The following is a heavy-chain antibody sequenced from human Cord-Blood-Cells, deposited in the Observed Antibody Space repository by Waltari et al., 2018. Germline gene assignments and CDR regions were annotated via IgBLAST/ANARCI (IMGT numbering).Heavy chain of an antibody. CDR2: INPNSGGT. Sequence: QVQLVQSGAEVKKPGASVKVSCKAAGYTFTGYYIHWVRLAPGQGLEWMGRINPNSGGTNYAQKFQGRVTMTRDTSISTAYMELSRLRSDDTAVYYCARDPRSYSSSSWYFDLWGRGTLVTVSS. CDR1: GYTFTGYY. J-gene: IGHJ2*01. CDR3: ARDPRSYSSSSWYFDL. D-gene: IGHD6-6*01. V-gene: IGHV1-2*06.